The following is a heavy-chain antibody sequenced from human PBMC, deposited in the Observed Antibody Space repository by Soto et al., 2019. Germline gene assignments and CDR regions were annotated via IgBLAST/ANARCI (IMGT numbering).Heavy chain of an antibody. CDR2: ISYDGSNK. Sequence: QVQLVESGGGVVQPGRSLRLSCAASGFTFSSYAMHWVRQAPGKGLEWVAVISYDGSNKYYADSVKGRFTISRDKSKNTLYLQMNSLRAEDTAVYYCAREEERDSSSSAYYYGMDVWGQGTTVTVSS. CDR1: GFTFSSYA. D-gene: IGHD6-6*01. CDR3: AREEERDSSSSAYYYGMDV. V-gene: IGHV3-30-3*01. J-gene: IGHJ6*02.